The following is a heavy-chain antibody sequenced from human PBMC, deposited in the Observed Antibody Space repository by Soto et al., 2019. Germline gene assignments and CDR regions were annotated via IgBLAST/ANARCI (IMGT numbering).Heavy chain of an antibody. D-gene: IGHD2-15*01. CDR3: AREGGGLGYCSGGICYWYFDL. CDR1: GGTFRSYG. J-gene: IGHJ2*01. Sequence: VQLVQSGAEVKRPGSSVKVSCKASGGTFRSYGINWVRQAPGQGLEWMGGIIPIFGTLNSAQKFQGRVTITANESTSTVFMGLSSLRPEDTAVYYCAREGGGLGYCSGGICYWYFDLWGRCTLVTVSS. V-gene: IGHV1-69*01. CDR2: IIPIFGTL.